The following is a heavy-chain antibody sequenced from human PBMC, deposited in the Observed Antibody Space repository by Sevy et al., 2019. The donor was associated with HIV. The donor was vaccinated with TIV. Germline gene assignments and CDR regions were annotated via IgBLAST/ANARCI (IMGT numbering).Heavy chain of an antibody. CDR1: GGTFSSYA. CDR2: IIPIFGTA. CDR3: ARSKGSPMYSGSYRNDAFDI. D-gene: IGHD1-26*01. Sequence: ASVKVSCKASGGTFSSYAISWVRQAPGQGLEWMGGIIPIFGTANYAQKFQGRVTITADESTNTAYMELSHLRSEDTAVYYGARSKGSPMYSGSYRNDAFDIWGQGTMVTVSS. V-gene: IGHV1-69*13. J-gene: IGHJ3*02.